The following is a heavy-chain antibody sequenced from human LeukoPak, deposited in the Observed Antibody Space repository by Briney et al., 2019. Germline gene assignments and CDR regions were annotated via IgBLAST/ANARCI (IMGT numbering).Heavy chain of an antibody. D-gene: IGHD6-19*01. V-gene: IGHV1-8*03. Sequence: ASVTVSCKASGYTFTSYDINWVRQAPGQGLEWMGWMNPNSGNTGYAQKFQGRVTITRNTSISTAYMELSSLRSEDTAVYYCASSGWYPTRGYYYYMDVWGKGTTVTVSS. CDR2: MNPNSGNT. J-gene: IGHJ6*03. CDR3: ASSGWYPTRGYYYYMDV. CDR1: GYTFTSYD.